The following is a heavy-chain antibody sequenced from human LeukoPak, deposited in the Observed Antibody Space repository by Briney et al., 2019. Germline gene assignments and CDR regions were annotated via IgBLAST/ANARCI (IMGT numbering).Heavy chain of an antibody. J-gene: IGHJ4*02. CDR1: GFTFDDYA. CDR2: ISWNSGSI. Sequence: GGSLRLSCAASGFTFDDYAMHWVRQAPGKGLEWVSGISWNSGSIGYADSVKGRFTISRDNAKNSLYLQMNSLRAEGTALYYCAKDLRRYSSSWYGGADYWGQGTLVTVSS. D-gene: IGHD6-13*01. CDR3: AKDLRRYSSSWYGGADY. V-gene: IGHV3-9*01.